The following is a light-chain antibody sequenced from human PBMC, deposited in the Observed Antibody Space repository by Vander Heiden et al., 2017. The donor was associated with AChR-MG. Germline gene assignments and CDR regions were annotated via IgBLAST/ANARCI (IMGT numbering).Light chain of an antibody. CDR3: QQRSDWPPSIT. CDR2: DTS. V-gene: IGKV3-11*01. Sequence: EAVLTQSPATLCLSPGERATLSCRASQSVSSYFAWYQQKPGQAPRLLIYDTSNRATGIPARFSGSGSGTDFTLTISSLEPEDSAVYYCQQRSDWPPSITFGQGTRLEIK. CDR1: QSVSSY. J-gene: IGKJ5*01.